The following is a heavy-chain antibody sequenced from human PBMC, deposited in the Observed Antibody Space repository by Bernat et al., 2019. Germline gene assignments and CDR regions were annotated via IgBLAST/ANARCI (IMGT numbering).Heavy chain of an antibody. CDR2: IKSKNDGGTT. CDR3: TTAPGVKGGTRGYDFDY. J-gene: IGHJ4*02. V-gene: IGHV3-15*01. CDR1: GFTFGNAW. D-gene: IGHD5-12*01. Sequence: EVLLVESGGGLVKPGGSLRLSCAVSGFTFGNAWMSWVRQAPGKGLEWVGLIKSKNDGGTTDYVAPVKGRFTISRDDSTDTLYLQMNSLKNEDTAVYYCTTAPGVKGGTRGYDFDYWGQGTLVTVSS.